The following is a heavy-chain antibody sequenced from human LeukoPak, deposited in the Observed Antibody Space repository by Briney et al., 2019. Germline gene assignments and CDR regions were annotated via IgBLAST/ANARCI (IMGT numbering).Heavy chain of an antibody. CDR1: GFTFDDYA. CDR2: ISWNSGSV. D-gene: IGHD6-19*01. V-gene: IGHV3-9*03. Sequence: GGSLRLSCAASGFTFDDYAMHWVRQAPGKGLEWVSGISWNSGSVGYVDSVKGRFTISRDNAKNSLYLQMNSLRAEDMALYYCAKGFSSGWSLGPGDYWGQGTLVTVSS. CDR3: AKGFSSGWSLGPGDY. J-gene: IGHJ4*02.